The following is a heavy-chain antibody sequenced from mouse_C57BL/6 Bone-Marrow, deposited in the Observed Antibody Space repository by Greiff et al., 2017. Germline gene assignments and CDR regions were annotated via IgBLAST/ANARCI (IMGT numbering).Heavy chain of an antibody. Sequence: EVKLMESGGGLVKPGASLKLSCAASGFTFSDYGMHWVRQAPEKGLEWVAYISSNSSTIYYADTVKGRFTISIDNATNTLFLQMTSLRSEDTAMYYCARHLCAALAYWGQGTLVTVSA. CDR2: ISSNSSTI. J-gene: IGHJ3*01. CDR3: ARHLCAALAY. CDR1: GFTFSDYG. V-gene: IGHV5-17*01. D-gene: IGHD6-2*01.